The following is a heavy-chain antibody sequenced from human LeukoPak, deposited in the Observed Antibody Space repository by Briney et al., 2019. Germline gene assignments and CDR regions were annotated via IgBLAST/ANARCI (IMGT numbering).Heavy chain of an antibody. V-gene: IGHV4-59*11. CDR3: ARAPNGYYPLDY. CDR2: IYYTGST. J-gene: IGHJ4*02. Sequence: SETLSLTRTVSGGSISTHFWTWIRQPPGMGLEWIGYIYYTGSTNYNPSLKSRVTISLDTSKNQFFLHLSFVTAADTAVYYCARAPNGYYPLDYWGQGTLVTVSS. CDR1: GGSISTHF. D-gene: IGHD3-22*01.